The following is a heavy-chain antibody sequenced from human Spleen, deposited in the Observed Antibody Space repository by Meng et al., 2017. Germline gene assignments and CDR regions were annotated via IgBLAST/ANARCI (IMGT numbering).Heavy chain of an antibody. CDR2: IYSSGST. V-gene: IGHV3-53*04. J-gene: IGHJ6*02. CDR3: AKEGDGSGSKKSYFYYSPMDV. D-gene: IGHD3-10*01. CDR1: AFTFSSYA. Sequence: GGSLRLSCAASAFTFSSYAMSWVRQAPGKGLEWVSIIYSSGSTYYADSVKGRFTISRHNSKNTLYLQMNSLRGEDTAVYYCAKEGDGSGSKKSYFYYSPMDVWGQGTTVTVSS.